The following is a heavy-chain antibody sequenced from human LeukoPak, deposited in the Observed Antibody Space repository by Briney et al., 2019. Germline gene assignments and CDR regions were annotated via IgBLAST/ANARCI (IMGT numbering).Heavy chain of an antibody. Sequence: ASVKVSCKASGYTFTSYGISWVRQAPGQGLEWMGWISAYNGNTNYAQKLQGRVTMTTDTSTSTACMELRSLRSDDTAVYYCARVGASDYDYVWGSYRLFDYWGQGTLVTVSS. CDR2: ISAYNGNT. CDR3: ARVGASDYDYVWGSYRLFDY. V-gene: IGHV1-18*01. D-gene: IGHD3-16*02. J-gene: IGHJ4*02. CDR1: GYTFTSYG.